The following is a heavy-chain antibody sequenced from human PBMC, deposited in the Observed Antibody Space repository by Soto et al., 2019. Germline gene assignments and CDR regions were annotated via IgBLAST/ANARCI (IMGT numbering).Heavy chain of an antibody. CDR1: GGSISSSSYY. CDR3: ATFSFRGYSYGRTDY. Sequence: SETLSLTCTVSGGSISSSSYYWGWIRQPPGKGLEWIGSIYYSGSTYHNPSLKSRVTISVDTSKNQFSLKLSSVTAADTAVYYCATFSFRGYSYGRTDYWGQGTLVTVSS. D-gene: IGHD5-18*01. CDR2: IYYSGST. J-gene: IGHJ4*02. V-gene: IGHV4-39*01.